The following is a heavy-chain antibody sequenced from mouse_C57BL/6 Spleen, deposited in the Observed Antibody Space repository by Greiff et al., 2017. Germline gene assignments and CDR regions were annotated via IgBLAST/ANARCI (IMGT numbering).Heavy chain of an antibody. CDR2: IYPRDGST. CDR3: ARYPPTVVASGYFDV. CDR1: GYTFTDHT. J-gene: IGHJ1*03. Sequence: VKLQESDAELVTPGASVKISCKVSGYTFTDHTIHWMKQRPEQGLEWIGYIYPRDGSTKYNEKFKGKATLTADKSSSTAYMQLNSLTSEDSAVYFCARYPPTVVASGYFDVWGTGTTVTVSS. V-gene: IGHV1-78*01. D-gene: IGHD1-1*01.